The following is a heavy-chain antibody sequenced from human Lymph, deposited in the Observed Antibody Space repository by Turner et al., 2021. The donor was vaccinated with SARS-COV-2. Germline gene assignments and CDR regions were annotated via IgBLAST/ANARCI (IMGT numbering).Heavy chain of an antibody. CDR2: FDPEDGET. D-gene: IGHD1-1*01. V-gene: IGHV1-24*01. CDR1: GYTLTELS. Sequence: QVQLVQSGAEVKKPGASVKVSCKVSGYTLTELSIHWVRQAPGKGLEWMGGFDPEDGETIYAQKFQGRVTMTEDTSTDTAYMELSSLRSEDTAVYYSATLKSNWKILTGRYYFDFWGQGTLVTVSS. J-gene: IGHJ4*02. CDR3: ATLKSNWKILTGRYYFDF.